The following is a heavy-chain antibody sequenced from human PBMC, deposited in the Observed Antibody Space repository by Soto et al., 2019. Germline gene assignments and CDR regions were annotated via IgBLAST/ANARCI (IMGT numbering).Heavy chain of an antibody. CDR2: VVPTFDTR. CDR1: GDTFPNFA. D-gene: IGHD3-16*01. Sequence: QMQLVQSGAEKKKPGSSVKVSCQASGDTFPNFAVTWVRQAPEQGLEWIGGVVPTFDTRSYAQRFRGRVTITADELTGTSYLELSNLRSDDTAIYYWDRRDASLLGGGEWFDPWGQGTLVTVSS. J-gene: IGHJ5*02. V-gene: IGHV1-69*01. CDR3: DRRDASLLGGGEWFDP.